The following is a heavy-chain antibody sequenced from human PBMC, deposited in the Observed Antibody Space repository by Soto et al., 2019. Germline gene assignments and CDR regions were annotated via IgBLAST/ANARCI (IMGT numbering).Heavy chain of an antibody. D-gene: IGHD2-21*02. CDR1: GFTFSNYA. J-gene: IGHJ4*02. CDR3: VKDPVSGGSGGAWFDY. CDR2: MSGNGGRI. V-gene: IGHV3-23*01. Sequence: EVQLLESGGGLVQPGGSLRLSCAVSGFTFSNYAMTWVRQAPGKGLEWVSLMSGNGGRIVYADSVKGRFTISRDNSKNTLYLQMNSLRLEDTAVYYGVKDPVSGGSGGAWFDYWCQGTLVTVSS.